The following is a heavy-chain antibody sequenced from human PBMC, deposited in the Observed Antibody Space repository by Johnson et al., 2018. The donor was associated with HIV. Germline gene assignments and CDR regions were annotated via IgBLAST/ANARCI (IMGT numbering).Heavy chain of an antibody. D-gene: IGHD3-16*01. CDR1: GFTFNNAW. J-gene: IGHJ3*02. CDR3: TTYATMITMYVEIKGGAFDI. Sequence: MLLVESGGGLVKPGGSLRLSCAASGFTFNNAWMSWVRQAPGKGLEWVGRIKSKTDGGTTDYAAPVKGRFTISRDDSKNTLYLQMNSLKTEDTAVYYCTTYATMITMYVEIKGGAFDIWDQGTMVTVSS. V-gene: IGHV3-15*01. CDR2: IKSKTDGGTT.